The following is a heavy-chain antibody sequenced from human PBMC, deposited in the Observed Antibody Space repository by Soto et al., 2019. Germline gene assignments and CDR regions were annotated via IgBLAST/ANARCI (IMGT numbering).Heavy chain of an antibody. Sequence: EVQLLESGGGLVQPGGSLRLSCAASGFTFSSYAMSWVRQAPGKGLEWVSAIRVRGGSTYYADSVKGRFTISRDNSKNTVYLQMNSLRAEDTAVYYCAKPVQLGQGYYYARDVWGQGTTVTVSS. CDR3: AKPVQLGQGYYYARDV. D-gene: IGHD6-6*01. J-gene: IGHJ6*02. V-gene: IGHV3-23*01. CDR1: GFTFSSYA. CDR2: IRVRGGST.